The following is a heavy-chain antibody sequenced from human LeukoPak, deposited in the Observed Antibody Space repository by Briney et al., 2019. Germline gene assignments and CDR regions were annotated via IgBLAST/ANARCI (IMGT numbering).Heavy chain of an antibody. J-gene: IGHJ4*02. CDR3: AREHSSRGSRGYLDY. D-gene: IGHD2-15*01. Sequence: GASVKVSCKASGYTFTSYGISWVRQPPGQGLEWMGWISGYNGNTNYAQKLQGRVTMSTDTSTSTAYMELRSLRSDDTVVYYCAREHSSRGSRGYLDYWGQGTLVTVSS. CDR1: GYTFTSYG. V-gene: IGHV1-18*01. CDR2: ISGYNGNT.